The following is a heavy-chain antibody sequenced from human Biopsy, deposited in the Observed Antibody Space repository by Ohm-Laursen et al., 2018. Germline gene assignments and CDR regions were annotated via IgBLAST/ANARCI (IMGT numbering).Heavy chain of an antibody. J-gene: IGHJ1*01. D-gene: IGHD3-9*01. Sequence: SVKVSCKVPGGTFSNYGVNWVRQAPGQGLEWLGGNIPILGTGNYAQKFQDRVTVAADTSTGTATMELRSLRSDDTAVYYCATKLTGYFHHWGRGTLVIVSS. CDR3: ATKLTGYFHH. CDR1: GGTFSNYG. CDR2: NIPILGTG. V-gene: IGHV1-69*06.